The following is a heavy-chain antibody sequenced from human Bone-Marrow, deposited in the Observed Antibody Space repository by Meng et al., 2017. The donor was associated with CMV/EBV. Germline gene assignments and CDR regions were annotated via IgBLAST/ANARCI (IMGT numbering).Heavy chain of an antibody. CDR3: ARDPGAVGGYESASMDV. J-gene: IGHJ6*02. V-gene: IGHV4-38-2*02. D-gene: IGHD5-12*01. CDR1: GYSISSGYY. CDR2: LYHSGCT. Sequence: GSLRLSCTVSGYSISSGYYWGWIRQLPGTGLEWTGSLYHSGCTYYNPSLKSRVTISVDTSKNQFSLKLSSVTAADTAVYDCARDPGAVGGYESASMDVWGQGTTVTVSS.